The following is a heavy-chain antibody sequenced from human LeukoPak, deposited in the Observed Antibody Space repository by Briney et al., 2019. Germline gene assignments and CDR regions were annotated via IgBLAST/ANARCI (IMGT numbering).Heavy chain of an antibody. V-gene: IGHV3-66*02. CDR2: IYSGGNT. J-gene: IGHJ4*02. D-gene: IGHD3-16*01. CDR3: ARDDVATVFDY. Sequence: GGSLRLSRVASGFTVSSNYMTWVRQAPGKGLEWVSVIYSGGNTFYADSVKGRFTISRDNSKNTLYLQMNSLRGEDTAIYYCARDDVATVFDYWGQGTLVTVSS. CDR1: GFTVSSNY.